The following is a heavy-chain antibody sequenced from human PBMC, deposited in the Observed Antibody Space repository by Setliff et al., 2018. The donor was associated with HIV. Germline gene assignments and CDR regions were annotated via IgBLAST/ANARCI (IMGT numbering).Heavy chain of an antibody. V-gene: IGHV4-34*01. Sequence: SETLSLTCAVYGGSFSGYYWTWIRQPPGRGLEWIGEIIHRGGTNYNRSLKSRVTISVDTSKNQFSLNLSSVTAADTAVYYCARGGLGVVGAIDYWGRGTLVTVSS. CDR1: GGSFSGYY. CDR3: ARGGLGVVGAIDY. D-gene: IGHD2-15*01. J-gene: IGHJ4*02. CDR2: IIHRGGT.